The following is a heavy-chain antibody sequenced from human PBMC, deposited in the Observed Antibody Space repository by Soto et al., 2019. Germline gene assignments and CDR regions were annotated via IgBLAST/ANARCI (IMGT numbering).Heavy chain of an antibody. CDR3: ARNYGGNSQFFDL. J-gene: IGHJ2*01. V-gene: IGHV4-59*11. Sequence: QVQLQESGPGLVKPSETLSLTFSVSGDAISRHYWSWIRQSPGKGLEWLGYFFHTGTALYNPSLKSRVSMSVDTSKNQFSLRLNSVIPADTAVHFCARNYGGNSQFFDLWGRGTLVTVSS. CDR2: FFHTGTA. CDR1: GDAISRHY. D-gene: IGHD4-17*01.